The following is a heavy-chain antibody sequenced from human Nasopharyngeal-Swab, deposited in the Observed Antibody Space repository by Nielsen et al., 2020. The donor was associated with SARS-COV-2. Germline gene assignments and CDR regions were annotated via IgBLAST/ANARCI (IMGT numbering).Heavy chain of an antibody. CDR3: ARMAEMAAEKFDY. D-gene: IGHD5-24*01. J-gene: IGHJ4*02. CDR2: IFSNDEK. Sequence: WIRQPPGKALEWLAHIFSNDEKSYSTSLKSRLTISKDTSKSQVVLTMTNMDPVDTATYYCARMAEMAAEKFDYWGQGTLITVS. V-gene: IGHV2-26*01.